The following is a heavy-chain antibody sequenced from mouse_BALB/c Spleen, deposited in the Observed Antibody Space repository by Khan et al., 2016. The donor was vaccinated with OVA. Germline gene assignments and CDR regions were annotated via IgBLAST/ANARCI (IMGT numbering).Heavy chain of an antibody. J-gene: IGHJ3*01. CDR2: IIYTGYT. CDR3: ARTTYRYAFVY. Sequence: EVQLQESGPSLVKPSQTLSLTCSVTGDSITSGYWNWIRKFPGNNLEYMGYIIYTGYTYYNPSLKSRISITRHTSTHQYYLQLNSVTDDDTATYYCARTTYRYAFVYWGQGTLVTVSA. D-gene: IGHD2-14*01. V-gene: IGHV3-8*02. CDR1: GDSITSGY.